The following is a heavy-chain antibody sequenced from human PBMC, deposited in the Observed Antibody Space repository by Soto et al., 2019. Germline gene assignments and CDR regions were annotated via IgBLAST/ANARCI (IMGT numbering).Heavy chain of an antibody. Sequence: ITLKESGPTLVKPTQTLTLTCTFSGFSLNTGGVGVGWVRQPRGKAMEWLALIYWDDDERYRPSLRSRLNITKDTINNQVVLTMTNRDPEDTATYSCVRNWRYYGGDYYYGMDAWGQGTTVTVSS. CDR3: VRNWRYYGGDYYYGMDA. V-gene: IGHV2-5*02. CDR1: GFSLNTGGVG. J-gene: IGHJ6*02. CDR2: IYWDDDE. D-gene: IGHD3-10*01.